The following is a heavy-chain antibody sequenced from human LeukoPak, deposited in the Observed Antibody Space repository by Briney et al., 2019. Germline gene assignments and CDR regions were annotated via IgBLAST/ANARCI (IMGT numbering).Heavy chain of an antibody. J-gene: IGHJ5*02. CDR2: ISSSGSTI. CDR1: GFTFSGYE. D-gene: IGHD3-22*01. Sequence: PGGSLRLSCAVSGFTFSGYEMNWVRQAPGKGLEWVSYISSSGSTIYYADSVKGRFTISRDNAKNSLYLQMNSLRAEDTAVYYCASFYYDSSGYNWFDPWGQGTLVTVSS. V-gene: IGHV3-48*03. CDR3: ASFYYDSSGYNWFDP.